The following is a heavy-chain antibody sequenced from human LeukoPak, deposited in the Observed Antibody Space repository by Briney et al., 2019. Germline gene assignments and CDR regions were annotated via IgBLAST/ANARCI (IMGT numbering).Heavy chain of an antibody. CDR1: GFTLSSYG. CDR3: AKDSAPYCSGGSCYGKLRDPDYYFDY. Sequence: GGSLRLSCAASGFTLSSYGMHWVRQAPGKGLEWVAVISYDGSNKYYADSVKGRFTISRDNSKNTLYLQMNSLRAEDTAVYYCAKDSAPYCSGGSCYGKLRDPDYYFDYWGQGTLVTVSS. J-gene: IGHJ4*02. V-gene: IGHV3-30*18. D-gene: IGHD2-15*01. CDR2: ISYDGSNK.